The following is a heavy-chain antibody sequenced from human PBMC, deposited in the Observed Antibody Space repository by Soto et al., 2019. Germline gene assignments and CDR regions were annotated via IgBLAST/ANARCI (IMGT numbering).Heavy chain of an antibody. J-gene: IGHJ6*02. D-gene: IGHD3-22*01. CDR1: DGSISSSSYY. Sequence: PSETLSLTCSVSDGSISSSSYYWGWIRQPPGKGLEWIGSIYYSGSTYYNPSLKSRVTISVDTSKNQFSLKLSSVTAADTAVYYCARGQNYYDSSGYPDYYYYGMDVWGQGTTVTVSS. CDR3: ARGQNYYDSSGYPDYYYYGMDV. V-gene: IGHV4-39*07. CDR2: IYYSGST.